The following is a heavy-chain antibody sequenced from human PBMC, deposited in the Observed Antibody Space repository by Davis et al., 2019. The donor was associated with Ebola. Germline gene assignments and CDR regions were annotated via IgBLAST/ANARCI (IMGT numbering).Heavy chain of an antibody. CDR1: GASISNYQ. CDR3: AREGDIFGEFDP. Sequence: SETLSLTCTVSGASISNYQWSWIRQPPGQGLEWIGYVYNIGSSNFNPSLRSRVTISVDTSKHQLSLELSSVTAADTAVYYCAREGDIFGEFDPWGQGTLVTVSS. CDR2: VYNIGSS. J-gene: IGHJ5*02. V-gene: IGHV4-59*01. D-gene: IGHD3-9*01.